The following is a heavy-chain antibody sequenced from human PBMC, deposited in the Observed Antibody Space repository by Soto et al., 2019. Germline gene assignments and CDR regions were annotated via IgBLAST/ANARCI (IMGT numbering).Heavy chain of an antibody. Sequence: KPSETLSLTCAVYGGSFSGYYWSWIRQPPGKGLEWIGEINHSGSTIYNPSLKSRVTISVDTSKNQFSLKLSSVAAADTAVYYCAADTAMVPHPGYWGQGTLVTVSS. CDR3: AADTAMVPHPGY. CDR2: INHSGST. J-gene: IGHJ4*02. D-gene: IGHD5-18*01. CDR1: GGSFSGYY. V-gene: IGHV4-34*01.